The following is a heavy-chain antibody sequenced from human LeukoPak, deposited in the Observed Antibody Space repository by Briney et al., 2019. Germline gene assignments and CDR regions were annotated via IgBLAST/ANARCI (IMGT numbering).Heavy chain of an antibody. J-gene: IGHJ4*02. D-gene: IGHD3-10*01. CDR3: ASLMSLYYFDY. CDR2: IYYSGTT. V-gene: IGHV4-59*01. CDR1: GGSISSYY. Sequence: PSETLSLTCTVSGGSISSYYWSWIRQPPGRGLEWIGYIYYSGTTNYNPSLKSRVTISVDTSKNQFSLKLTSVTAADTAVYYCASLMSLYYFDYWGQGALVTVSS.